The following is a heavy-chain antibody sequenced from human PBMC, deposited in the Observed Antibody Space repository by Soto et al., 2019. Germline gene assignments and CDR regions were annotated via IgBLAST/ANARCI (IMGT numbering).Heavy chain of an antibody. D-gene: IGHD3-9*01. CDR3: ARHVQLGDSTAYYSY. Sequence: EVQLVQSGAEVKKPGESLRISCKGSGYSFPTYWITWVRQMPGKGLEWMGRIDPSDSYTNYSPSFQGHVTISADKSISTAYLQWSSLKASDTAMYYCARHVQLGDSTAYYSYWGQGTLVTVSS. CDR1: GYSFPTYW. V-gene: IGHV5-10-1*03. CDR2: IDPSDSYT. J-gene: IGHJ4*02.